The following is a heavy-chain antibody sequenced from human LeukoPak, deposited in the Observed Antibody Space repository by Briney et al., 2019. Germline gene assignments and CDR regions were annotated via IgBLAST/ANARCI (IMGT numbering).Heavy chain of an antibody. CDR1: GGSISSYY. CDR2: IDYSGST. CDR3: TRSGGLYTSTWYFHR. D-gene: IGHD6-13*01. V-gene: IGHV4-59*01. Sequence: SETLSLTCTVSGGSISSYYWSWIRQPPGKGLEWIGYIDYSGSTIHNPSLKSRVTISVNTSKNQFSLQLTSVTAADKAVYYCTRSGGLYTSTWYFHRWGQGTLVTVSS. J-gene: IGHJ1*01.